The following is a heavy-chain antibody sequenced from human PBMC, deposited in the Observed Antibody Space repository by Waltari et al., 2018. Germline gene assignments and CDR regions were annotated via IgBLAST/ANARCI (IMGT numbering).Heavy chain of an antibody. V-gene: IGHV4-34*01. Sequence: QVQLQQWGAGLLKPSETLSLTCPAYGGYFSGYFWGWIRPSPGRGLEWFGQINRDGSNKFNPSRKSRVAMSVDTIKSQISQRLSSVTAADAAVYYCARVGDYHGSGRFGLDVWGQGTRVTVSS. CDR1: GGYFSGYF. J-gene: IGHJ6*02. D-gene: IGHD3-10*01. CDR3: ARVGDYHGSGRFGLDV. CDR2: INRDGSN.